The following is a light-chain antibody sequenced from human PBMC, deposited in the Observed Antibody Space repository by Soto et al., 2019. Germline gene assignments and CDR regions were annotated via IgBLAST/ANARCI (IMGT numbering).Light chain of an antibody. CDR2: EVN. CDR1: SSDVGHYDH. V-gene: IGLV2-8*01. Sequence: QSALTQPPSASGSPGQSLTISCTGTSSDVGHYDHVSWYQQHPGKVPKLMIYEVNLRPSGVPDRFSGSKSGNRASLTVSGLHVEDESDYYCSSFAASGGWVFGGGTKLTVL. CDR3: SSFAASGGWV. J-gene: IGLJ3*02.